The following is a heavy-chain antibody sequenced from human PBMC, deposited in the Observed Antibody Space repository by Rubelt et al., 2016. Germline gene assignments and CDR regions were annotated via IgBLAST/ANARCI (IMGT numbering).Heavy chain of an antibody. D-gene: IGHD6-13*01. J-gene: IGHJ4*02. CDR1: GFTFSSYS. CDR2: ISSSSSYI. CDR3: ARDKGQQLVFDY. Sequence: EVQLVESGGGLVKPGGSLRLSCAASGFTFSSYSMNWVRQAPGKGLEWVSSISSSSSYIYYADSVKGRFTISRDNAKNSLYLQMNSLRAEDTAVYYCARDKGQQLVFDYWGQGTLVTVSS. V-gene: IGHV3-21*01.